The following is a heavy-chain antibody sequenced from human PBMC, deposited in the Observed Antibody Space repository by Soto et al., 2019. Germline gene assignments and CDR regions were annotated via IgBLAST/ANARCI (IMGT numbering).Heavy chain of an antibody. V-gene: IGHV3-30*18. CDR1: GFTFSSYG. CDR2: ISYDGSNK. J-gene: IGHJ4*02. CDR3: AKAENDWLFSFDY. D-gene: IGHD3-9*01. Sequence: GESLKISCAASGFTFSSYGMHWVRQAPGKGLEWVAVISYDGSNKYYADSVKGRFTISRDNSKNTLYLQMNSLRAEDTAVYYCAKAENDWLFSFDYWGQGTLVTVSS.